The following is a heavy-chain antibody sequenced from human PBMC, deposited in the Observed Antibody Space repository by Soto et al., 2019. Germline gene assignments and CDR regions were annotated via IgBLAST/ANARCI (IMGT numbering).Heavy chain of an antibody. D-gene: IGHD2-2*01. CDR3: ARGLDSVVPRLDY. Sequence: QVQLVESGGGVVQPGRSLRLSCAASGFTLSSYGMHWVRQAPGKGLEWVALIWYDGSNKYYADSVEGRFTISRDNSKNTLYLQMNSLRAEDTAVYYCARGLDSVVPRLDYWGQGTLVTVSS. CDR2: IWYDGSNK. J-gene: IGHJ4*02. CDR1: GFTLSSYG. V-gene: IGHV3-33*01.